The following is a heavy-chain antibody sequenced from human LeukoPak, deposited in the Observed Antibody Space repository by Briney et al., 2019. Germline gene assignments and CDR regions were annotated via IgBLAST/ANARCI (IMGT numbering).Heavy chain of an antibody. J-gene: IGHJ3*02. CDR3: ARGSPRTGDLNDAFDI. Sequence: TGGSLRLSCAASGFTFSSYSMNWVRHAPGKGLEWVSSIRKGRLTISRANARNSLYLQMNSLRAEDTAVYYCARGSPRTGDLNDAFDIWGQGTMVTVSS. CDR2: I. D-gene: IGHD7-27*01. V-gene: IGHV3-21*01. CDR1: GFTFSSYS.